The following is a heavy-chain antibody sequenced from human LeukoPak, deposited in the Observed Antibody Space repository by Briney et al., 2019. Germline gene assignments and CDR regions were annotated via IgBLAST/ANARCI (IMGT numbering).Heavy chain of an antibody. CDR3: AKDSGRGYSDGALYYYYYYMDV. J-gene: IGHJ6*03. D-gene: IGHD5-18*01. V-gene: IGHV3-23*01. CDR2: ISDSDGST. CDR1: GFTFGIYA. Sequence: GGSLRLSCAASGFTFGIYAMNWVRQAPGKGLEWVSAISDSDGSTYYADSVKGRFTISRDNSKSTLYLQMNSLRAEDTAIYYCAKDSGRGYSDGALYYYYYYMDVWGKGTTVTVSS.